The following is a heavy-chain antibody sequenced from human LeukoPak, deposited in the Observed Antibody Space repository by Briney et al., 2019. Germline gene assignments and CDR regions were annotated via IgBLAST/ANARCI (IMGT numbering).Heavy chain of an antibody. CDR1: GYTFTGYY. CDR2: INPNSGGT. V-gene: IGHV1-2*06. J-gene: IGHJ4*02. CDR3: ASSIQYYYDSSGQYYFDY. Sequence: ASVKVSCKASGYTFTGYYMHWVRQAPGQGLEWMGRINPNSGGTNYAQKFQGRVTMTRDTSISTAYMELSRLRSDDTAVYYCASSIQYYYDSSGQYYFDYWGQGTLVTVSS. D-gene: IGHD3-22*01.